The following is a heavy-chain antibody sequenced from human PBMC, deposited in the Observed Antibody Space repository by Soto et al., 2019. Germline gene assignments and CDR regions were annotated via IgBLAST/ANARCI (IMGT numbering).Heavy chain of an antibody. J-gene: IGHJ6*02. D-gene: IGHD5-18*01. Sequence: PGGSLRLSCAASGFTFSSYGMHGVRQAPGKGLEWVAVISYDGSNKYYADSVKGRFTISRDNSKNTLYLQMNSLRAEDTAVYYCAKGGYSYGYGGGGYYYGMDVWGQGTTVTVSS. CDR3: AKGGYSYGYGGGGYYYGMDV. CDR2: ISYDGSNK. V-gene: IGHV3-30*18. CDR1: GFTFSSYG.